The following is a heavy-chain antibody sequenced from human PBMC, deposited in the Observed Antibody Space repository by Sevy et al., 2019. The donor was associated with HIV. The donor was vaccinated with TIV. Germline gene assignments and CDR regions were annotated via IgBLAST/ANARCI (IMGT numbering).Heavy chain of an antibody. J-gene: IGHJ6*02. V-gene: IGHV3-33*01. CDR1: GFTFSSYG. CDR2: IWYDGSNK. CDR3: ARSRTTYYDFWSGYYTSYYYYGMDV. Sequence: LSLTCAASGFTFSSYGMHWVRQAPGKGLEWVAVIWYDGSNKYYADSVKGRFTISRDNSKNTLYLQMNSLRAEDTAVYYCARSRTTYYDFWSGYYTSYYYYGMDVWGQGTTVTVSS. D-gene: IGHD3-3*01.